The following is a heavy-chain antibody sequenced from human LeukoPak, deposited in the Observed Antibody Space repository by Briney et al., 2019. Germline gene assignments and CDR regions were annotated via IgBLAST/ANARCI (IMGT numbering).Heavy chain of an antibody. V-gene: IGHV3-48*03. CDR2: ISSSGTTI. CDR1: GSTFSTYE. Sequence: GGSLRLSCAASGSTFSTYEMNWVRQAPGKGLEWVSYISSSGTTIYYAASVKGRFTISRDNAKNSLYLQINSLRAEDTAVYYCARPACSAGSCYGNFQHWGQGTVVTVSS. D-gene: IGHD2-15*01. CDR3: ARPACSAGSCYGNFQH. J-gene: IGHJ1*01.